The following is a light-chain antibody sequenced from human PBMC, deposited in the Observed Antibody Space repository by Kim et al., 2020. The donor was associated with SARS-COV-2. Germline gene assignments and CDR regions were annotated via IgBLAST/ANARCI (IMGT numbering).Light chain of an antibody. CDR3: WSYAGNSLYV. CDR1: GSDVGVNNF. V-gene: IGLV2-11*01. CDR2: SVT. Sequence: GQSVPLSCPVPGSDVGVNNFVSWDHHQPCKAPKVMIYSVTKRPSGVPDRFSGSKSGNTASLTLSGLQAEDEADYYCWSYAGNSLYVFGIGTKVTVL. J-gene: IGLJ1*01.